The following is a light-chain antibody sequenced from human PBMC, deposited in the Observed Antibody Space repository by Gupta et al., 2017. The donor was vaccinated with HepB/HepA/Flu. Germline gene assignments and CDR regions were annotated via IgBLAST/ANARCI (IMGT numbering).Light chain of an antibody. Sequence: ELVLTQSPATLSLSPWERATLSCWASQSVNIYLAWYQQKPGQAPRLLIYDASNRATGIPARFSGSGSGTDFTLTISSLEPEDFAVYYCQQRSNSPLTFGGGTKVEIK. CDR1: QSVNIY. CDR3: QQRSNSPLT. CDR2: DAS. J-gene: IGKJ4*01. V-gene: IGKV3-11*01.